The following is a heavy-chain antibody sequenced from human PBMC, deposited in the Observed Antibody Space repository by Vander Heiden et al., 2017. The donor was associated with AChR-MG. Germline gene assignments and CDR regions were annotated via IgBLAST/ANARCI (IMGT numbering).Heavy chain of an antibody. J-gene: IGHJ4*02. V-gene: IGHV1-46*03. Sequence: HVQLVQSGAEVKTPGAPLKVPCKTSGFPFTTYQMHWVRQDPGQGLEWVGTINPSLDSTHYAQKFQGRVRMTRDTSTKTVYMDMTSLRPEDTAVYFCARELTGSFYFDFWGQGSLVTVSS. CDR3: ARELTGSFYFDF. D-gene: IGHD1-26*01. CDR2: INPSLDST. CDR1: GFPFTTYQ.